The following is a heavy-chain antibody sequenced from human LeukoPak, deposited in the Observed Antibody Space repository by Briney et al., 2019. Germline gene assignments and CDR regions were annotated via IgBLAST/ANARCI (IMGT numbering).Heavy chain of an antibody. CDR1: GGSISSSSYY. Sequence: SETLSLTCTVSGGSISSSSYYWGWIRQPPGKGLEWIGSIYYSGSTYYNPSLKSRVTISVDTSKNQFSLKLSSVTAADTAAYYCAREASGSYYAYWGQGTLVTVSS. V-gene: IGHV4-39*07. CDR3: AREASGSYYAY. D-gene: IGHD1-26*01. CDR2: IYYSGST. J-gene: IGHJ4*03.